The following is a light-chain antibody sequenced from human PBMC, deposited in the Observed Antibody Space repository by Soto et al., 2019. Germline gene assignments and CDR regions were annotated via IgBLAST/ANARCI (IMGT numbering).Light chain of an antibody. CDR2: KAS. Sequence: DIQMTQSPSTLPASVGDRVTITCRASQSISSWLAWYQQKPGTAPKLLIYKASSLESGVPSRFSGSGSGTEFTLTISSLQPDDFATYYCQQYNSYWTFGQGTKVDIK. V-gene: IGKV1-5*03. J-gene: IGKJ1*01. CDR1: QSISSW. CDR3: QQYNSYWT.